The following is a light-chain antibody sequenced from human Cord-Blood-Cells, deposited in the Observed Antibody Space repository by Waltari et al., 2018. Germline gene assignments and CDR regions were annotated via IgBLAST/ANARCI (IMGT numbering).Light chain of an antibody. CDR1: QSISSY. CDR2: AAS. Sequence: DIQMTQSQSSLSASVGARLTITCRASQSISSYLNWYQQKPGKAPKLLIYAASSLQSGVPSRFSGSGSGTDFTLTISSLQPEDFATYYCQQSYSTPFTFGPGTKVDIK. CDR3: QQSYSTPFT. J-gene: IGKJ3*01. V-gene: IGKV1-39*01.